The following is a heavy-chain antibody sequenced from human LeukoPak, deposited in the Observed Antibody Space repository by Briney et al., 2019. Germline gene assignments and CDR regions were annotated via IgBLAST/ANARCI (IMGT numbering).Heavy chain of an antibody. CDR1: GGTFSSYA. J-gene: IGHJ6*02. Sequence: SVEVSCKASGGTFSSYAISWVRQAPGQGLEWMGGIIPIFGTANYAQKFQGRVTITADESTSTAYMELSSLRSEDTAVYYCARDQVIAARSSYGMDVWGQGTTVTVSS. CDR3: ARDQVIAARSSYGMDV. D-gene: IGHD6-6*01. V-gene: IGHV1-69*13. CDR2: IIPIFGTA.